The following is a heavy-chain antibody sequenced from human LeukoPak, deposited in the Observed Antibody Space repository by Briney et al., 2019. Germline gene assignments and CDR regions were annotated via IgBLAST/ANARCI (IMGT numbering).Heavy chain of an antibody. J-gene: IGHJ4*02. D-gene: IGHD6-13*01. CDR2: ISGNGDST. CDR3: TKSVAGRLDY. V-gene: IGHV3-23*01. CDR1: GFTVSSNY. Sequence: GGSLRLSCAASGFTVSSNYMSWVRQAPGKGLEWVSVISGNGDSTHYADAVKGRFTSSRDNSMDTLYLQMNSLRAEDAAVYYCTKSVAGRLDYWGQGSLVTVSS.